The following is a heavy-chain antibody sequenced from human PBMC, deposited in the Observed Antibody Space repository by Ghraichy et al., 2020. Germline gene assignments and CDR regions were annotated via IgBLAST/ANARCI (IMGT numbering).Heavy chain of an antibody. Sequence: SQNLSLTCAISGDSVSNYNVAWNWIRQSPSRGLEWLGRTYRMASQYAESVKSRMTISPDTSKNQFSLQLNSVTPEDTALYYCARGRDHGFDIWGQGTMVTVSS. J-gene: IGHJ3*02. CDR1: GDSVSNYNVA. CDR3: ARGRDHGFDI. CDR2: TYRMAS. V-gene: IGHV6-1*01.